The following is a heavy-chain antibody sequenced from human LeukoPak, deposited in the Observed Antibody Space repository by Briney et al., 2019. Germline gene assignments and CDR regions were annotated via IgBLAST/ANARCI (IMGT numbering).Heavy chain of an antibody. D-gene: IGHD6-13*01. V-gene: IGHV1-46*01. CDR1: GYTFTGYY. J-gene: IGHJ6*02. CDR3: GRTARTSWLYYYGMDV. CDR2: INPSGDRT. Sequence: ASVKVSCKAFGYTFTGYYMHWVRQAPGQGPEWMGVINPSGDRTTYAQKFQGRVNMTTDTSTTTFYMELSSLTSDDTAVYYCGRTARTSWLYYYGMDVWGPGTSVTVSS.